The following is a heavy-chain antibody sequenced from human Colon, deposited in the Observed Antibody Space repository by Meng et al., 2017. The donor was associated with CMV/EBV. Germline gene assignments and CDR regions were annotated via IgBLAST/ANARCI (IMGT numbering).Heavy chain of an antibody. CDR1: GSISIGDYY. CDR2: IYYSGST. Sequence: GSISIGDYYWSCIRQPPGKGLAWIVYIYYSGSTYYNPSLKSRVTISVDTSKNQFSLKLSSVTAADTAVYYCARDNIMRGYSLSWFDPWGQGTLVTVSS. CDR3: ARDNIMRGYSLSWFDP. J-gene: IGHJ5*02. V-gene: IGHV4-30-4*01. D-gene: IGHD3-22*01.